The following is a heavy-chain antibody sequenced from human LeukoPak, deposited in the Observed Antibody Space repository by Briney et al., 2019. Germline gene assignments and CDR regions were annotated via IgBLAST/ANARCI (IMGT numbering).Heavy chain of an antibody. CDR1: GFTFHDYY. D-gene: IGHD1-7*01. J-gene: IGHJ4*01. CDR2: ISSSATTT. Sequence: GSLLLSCAASGFTFHDYYMSWIRPAPGKGLEWVSYISSSATTTYYADSVKGRFTISRDNTKKSLYLQLTSLRAEDTAVYYCARANNWNYPYYFDYWGHGTLVTVSS. V-gene: IGHV3-11*01. CDR3: ARANNWNYPYYFDY.